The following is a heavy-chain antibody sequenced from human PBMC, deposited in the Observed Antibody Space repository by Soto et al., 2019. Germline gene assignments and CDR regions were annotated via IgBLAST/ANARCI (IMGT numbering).Heavy chain of an antibody. CDR1: GGSISSYY. CDR3: ARDGEGSGSYYLDAFDI. J-gene: IGHJ3*02. V-gene: IGHV4-59*01. D-gene: IGHD3-10*01. CDR2: IYYSGST. Sequence: PSETLSLTCTVSGGSISSYYWSWIRQPPGKGLEWIGYIYYSGSTNYNPSLKSRVTISVDTFKNQFSLKLSSVSAADTAVYYCARDGEGSGSYYLDAFDIWGQGTMVTVSS.